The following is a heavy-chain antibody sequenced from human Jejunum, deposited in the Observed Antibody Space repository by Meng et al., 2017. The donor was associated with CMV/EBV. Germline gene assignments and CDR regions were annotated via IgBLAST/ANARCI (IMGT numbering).Heavy chain of an antibody. CDR1: GGTFSSYA. CDR3: VGERADGSSGVYFRH. D-gene: IGHD2-15*01. Sequence: QGQLVKSGAEVKKPGSSVKVSCKASGGTFSSYAISWERQAPGKGLEWMGWISAYNGNTNYAQKLQGRVTMTTDTSTSTAYMELRSLTYDDTAVYYCVGERADGSSGVYFRHWGQGTLVTSPQ. CDR2: ISAYNGNT. V-gene: IGHV1-18*01. J-gene: IGHJ1*01.